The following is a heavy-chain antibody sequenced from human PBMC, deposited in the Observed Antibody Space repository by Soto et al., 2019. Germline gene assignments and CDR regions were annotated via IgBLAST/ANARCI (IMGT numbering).Heavy chain of an antibody. Sequence: LSLTCTVSGGSISSGDSYWSWIRQPPGKGLEWIGYIYYDGSTYYNPSLKSRVTISVDTSKNQFSLKLNSMTAADTAVYYCAREGAASHTYYYGTDVWGQGTTVTVSS. D-gene: IGHD3-16*01. CDR3: AREGAASHTYYYGTDV. J-gene: IGHJ6*02. CDR1: GGSISSGDSY. V-gene: IGHV4-30-4*01. CDR2: IYYDGST.